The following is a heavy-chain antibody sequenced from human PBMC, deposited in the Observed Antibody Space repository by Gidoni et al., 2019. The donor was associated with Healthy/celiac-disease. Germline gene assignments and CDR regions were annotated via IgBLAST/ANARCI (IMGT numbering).Heavy chain of an antibody. CDR2: IIPIFGTA. CDR1: GGTFSSYA. V-gene: IGHV1-69*06. CDR3: ASGPPGEAAIRNWFDP. D-gene: IGHD2-21*02. Sequence: QVQLVQSGAEVKKPGSSVKVSCKASGGTFSSYAISWVRQAPGQGLGWMGGIIPIFGTANYAQKFQGRVTITADKSTSTAYMELSSLRSEDTAVYYCASGPPGEAAIRNWFDPWGQGTLVTVSS. J-gene: IGHJ5*02.